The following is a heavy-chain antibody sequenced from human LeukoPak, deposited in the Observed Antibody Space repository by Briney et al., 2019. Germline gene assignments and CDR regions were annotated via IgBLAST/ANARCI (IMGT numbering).Heavy chain of an antibody. CDR1: GFTFSSYG. D-gene: IGHD2-2*01. CDR2: ISYDGSNK. Sequence: GGSLRLSCAAFGFTFSSYGMHWVRQAPGKGLEWVAVISYDGSNKYYADSVKGRFTTSRDNSKNTLYLQMNSLRAEDTAVYYCAKDQKPYCSSTSCYPYGGFDYWGQGTLVTVSS. J-gene: IGHJ4*02. V-gene: IGHV3-30*18. CDR3: AKDQKPYCSSTSCYPYGGFDY.